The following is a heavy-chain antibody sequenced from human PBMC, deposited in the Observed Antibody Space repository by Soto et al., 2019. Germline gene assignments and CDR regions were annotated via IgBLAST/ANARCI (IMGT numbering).Heavy chain of an antibody. CDR3: ARDGVAAAVGAVYAFDI. V-gene: IGHV3-33*01. CDR2: IWYDGSNK. CDR1: GLTFSSYG. D-gene: IGHD6-13*01. Sequence: GGSLRLSCAASGLTFSSYGMHWVRQAPGKGLEWVAVIWYDGSNKYYADSVKGRFTISRDNSKNTLYLQMNSLRAEDTAVYYCARDGVAAAVGAVYAFDIWGQGTMVTVSS. J-gene: IGHJ3*02.